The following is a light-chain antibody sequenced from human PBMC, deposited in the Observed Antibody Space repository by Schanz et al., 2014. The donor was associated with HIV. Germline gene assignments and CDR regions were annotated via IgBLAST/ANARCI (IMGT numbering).Light chain of an antibody. CDR3: QSSDADNPGI. CDR1: SGSIADNS. J-gene: IGLJ2*01. Sequence: NFMLTQPHSVSASPGETATISCTRSSGSIADNSVQWYQHRPGSAPTSVLYGESQRPSGVPDRFSGFIDRSSTSASLTISGLTTEDEADYFCQSSDADNPGIFGGGTKLTVL. V-gene: IGLV6-57*04. CDR2: GES.